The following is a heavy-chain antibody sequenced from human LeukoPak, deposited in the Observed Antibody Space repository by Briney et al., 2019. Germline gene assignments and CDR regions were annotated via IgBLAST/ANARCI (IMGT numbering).Heavy chain of an antibody. J-gene: IGHJ3*01. CDR3: ARVKGIAEAGTGFAFDL. D-gene: IGHD6-13*01. Sequence: PGRSLRLSCVASGFTFSNYGFHWVRQAPGKGLEWVAVIWYDGSNKYYGDSVKGRFTISRDNSKNTLYLQMNSLRAEDTALYYCARVKGIAEAGTGFAFDLWGQGTMVTVSS. CDR2: IWYDGSNK. CDR1: GFTFSNYG. V-gene: IGHV3-33*01.